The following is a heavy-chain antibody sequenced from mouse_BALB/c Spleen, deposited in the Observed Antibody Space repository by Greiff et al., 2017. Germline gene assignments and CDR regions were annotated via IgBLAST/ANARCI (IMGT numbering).Heavy chain of an antibody. CDR1: GYTFTSYW. V-gene: IGHV1-7*01. CDR2: INPSTGYT. J-gene: IGHJ4*01. Sequence: QVQLQQSGAELAKPGASVKMSCKASGYTFTSYWMHWVKQRPGQGLEWIGYINPSTGYTEYNQKFKDKATLTADKSSSTAYMQLSSLTSEDSAVYYCASPYGSSYDYAMDYWGQGTSVTVSS. D-gene: IGHD1-1*01. CDR3: ASPYGSSYDYAMDY.